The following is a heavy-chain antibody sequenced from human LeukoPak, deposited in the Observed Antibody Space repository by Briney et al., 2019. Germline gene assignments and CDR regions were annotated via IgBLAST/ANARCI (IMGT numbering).Heavy chain of an antibody. J-gene: IGHJ6*03. CDR3: AKCNYVPAARDYYYMDV. CDR1: GFTVRGYY. CDR2: LISRGFTT. Sequence: GGALRLFCAASGFTVRGYYMTWIRQAPGEGVGGVLCLISRGFTTHYADSVKGRFTISRDNAKKSLYLQMNNLSAEDTAVYYCAKCNYVPAARDYYYMDVWGKGTTVIVSS. D-gene: IGHD2-2*01. V-gene: IGHV3-11*04.